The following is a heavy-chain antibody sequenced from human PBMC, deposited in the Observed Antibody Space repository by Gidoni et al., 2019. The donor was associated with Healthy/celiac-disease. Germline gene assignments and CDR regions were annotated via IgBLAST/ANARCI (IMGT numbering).Heavy chain of an antibody. J-gene: IGHJ4*02. CDR2: IWYDGSNK. CDR3: ARDSSSWYDFDY. CDR1: GFTFSSYG. V-gene: IGHV3-33*01. Sequence: QVQLVESGGGVVQPGRSLRPSCAASGFTFSSYGMHWVRQAPGKGLEWVAVIWYDGSNKYYADSVKGRFTIARDNSKNTLYLQMNSLRAEDTAVYYCARDSSSWYDFDYWGQGTLVTVSS. D-gene: IGHD6-13*01.